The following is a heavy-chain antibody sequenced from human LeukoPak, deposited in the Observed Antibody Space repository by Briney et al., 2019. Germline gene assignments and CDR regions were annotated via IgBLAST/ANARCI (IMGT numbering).Heavy chain of an antibody. J-gene: IGHJ4*02. CDR2: ISGSGGST. CDR3: AKERNLEIAVAGTIFDY. CDR1: GFTFSSYA. Sequence: GGSLRLSCAASGFTFSSYAMSWVRQAPGKGLEWVSAISGSGGSTYYADSVKGRFTISRDNSKNMIYLEMSSLKAEDTAVYYCAKERNLEIAVAGTIFDYWGQGTLVTVSS. D-gene: IGHD6-19*01. V-gene: IGHV3-23*01.